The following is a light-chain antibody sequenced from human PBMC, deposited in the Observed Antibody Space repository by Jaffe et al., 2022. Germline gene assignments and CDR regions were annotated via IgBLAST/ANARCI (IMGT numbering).Light chain of an antibody. Sequence: QSVLTQPPSVSGAPGQRVTISCTGSSSNIGAGYDVHWYQQLPGTAPKLLIYGNSNRPSGVPDRFSGSKSGTSASLAITGLQAEDEADYYCQSYDSSLSGWHVVFGGGTKLTVL. CDR2: GNS. V-gene: IGLV1-40*01. J-gene: IGLJ2*01. CDR1: SSNIGAGYD. CDR3: QSYDSSLSGWHVV.